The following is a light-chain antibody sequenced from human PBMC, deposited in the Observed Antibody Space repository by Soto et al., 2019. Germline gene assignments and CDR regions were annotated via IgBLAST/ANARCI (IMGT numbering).Light chain of an antibody. CDR3: SSYTSSITLV. V-gene: IGLV2-14*01. Sequence: QSALTQPASVSGSPGQSITISCTGTSSDVGGYNYVSWYQQHPGKAPKLMIYDVNNRPSGVSNRFSGSKSGSTASLTISGLHAEDEADYYCSSYTSSITLVFGGGTKLTVL. CDR2: DVN. CDR1: SSDVGGYNY. J-gene: IGLJ2*01.